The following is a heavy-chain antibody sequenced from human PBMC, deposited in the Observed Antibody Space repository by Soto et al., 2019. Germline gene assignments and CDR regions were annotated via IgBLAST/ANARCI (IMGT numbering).Heavy chain of an antibody. D-gene: IGHD6-6*01. J-gene: IGHJ4*02. Sequence: PGGSLRLSCAASGFTFSSYWMHWVRQAPGKGLVWVSRINSDGSSTSYADSVKGRFTISRDNAKNTLYLRMNSLRAEDTAVYYCAKYSSSSRGFDYWGQGTLVTVSS. CDR1: GFTFSSYW. CDR2: INSDGSST. V-gene: IGHV3-74*01. CDR3: AKYSSSSRGFDY.